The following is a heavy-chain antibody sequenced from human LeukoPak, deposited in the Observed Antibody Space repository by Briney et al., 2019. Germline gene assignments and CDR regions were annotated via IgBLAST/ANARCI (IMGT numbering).Heavy chain of an antibody. D-gene: IGHD2-15*01. CDR1: GFTVSRDY. CDR3: ARAIQFGGYFDY. J-gene: IGHJ4*02. V-gene: IGHV3-53*01. CDR2: IYGGDTT. Sequence: GGSLRLSCAASGFTVSRDYMSWVRQAPGKGLEWVSVIYGGDTTYYADSVRGRFTISRDTSKNTLYLQMNSLRVDDTAVYYCARAIQFGGYFDYWGQGTQVTVSS.